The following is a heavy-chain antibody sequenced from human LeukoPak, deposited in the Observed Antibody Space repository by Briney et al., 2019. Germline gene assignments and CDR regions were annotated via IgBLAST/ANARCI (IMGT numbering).Heavy chain of an antibody. D-gene: IGHD6-13*01. CDR3: ARSDSSSWYLY. J-gene: IGHJ4*02. Sequence: SETLSLTCTVSGGSISSGGYYWSWIRQHPGKGLEWIGYIYYSGSTYYNPSLKSRVTISVDTSKNQFSLKLSSVTAADTAVYYCARSDSSSWYLYWGQGTLVTVS. CDR1: GGSISSGGYY. CDR2: IYYSGST. V-gene: IGHV4-31*03.